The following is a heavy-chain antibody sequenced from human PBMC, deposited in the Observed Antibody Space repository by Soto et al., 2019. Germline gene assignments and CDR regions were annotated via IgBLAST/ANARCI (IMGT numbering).Heavy chain of an antibody. V-gene: IGHV1-46*01. CDR3: ARDLVDYYGSGSYYSNGMDV. J-gene: IGHJ6*02. CDR1: GYTFTRYY. CDR2: INPSGGST. D-gene: IGHD3-10*01. Sequence: ASVKVSCKASGYTFTRYYMHWVRQAPGQGLEWMGIINPSGGSTSYAQKFQGRVTMTRDTSTSTVYMELSSLRSEDTAVYYCARDLVDYYGSGSYYSNGMDVWGQGTTVTVSS.